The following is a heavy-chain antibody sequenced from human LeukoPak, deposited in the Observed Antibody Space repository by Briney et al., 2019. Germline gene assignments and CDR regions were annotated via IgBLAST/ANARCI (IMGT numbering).Heavy chain of an antibody. Sequence: SETLSLTCTVSGYSISSGYYWGWIRQPPGKGLEWIGCINHSGSTYYNPSLKSRVTISVDTSKKQFSLKLSSVTAADTAFYYCARYIVSYPHDAFDIWGQGTVVTVSS. D-gene: IGHD1-26*01. CDR3: ARYIVSYPHDAFDI. V-gene: IGHV4-38-2*02. J-gene: IGHJ3*02. CDR1: GYSISSGYY. CDR2: INHSGST.